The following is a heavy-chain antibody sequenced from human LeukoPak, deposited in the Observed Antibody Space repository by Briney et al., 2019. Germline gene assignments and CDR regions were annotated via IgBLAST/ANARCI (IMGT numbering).Heavy chain of an antibody. J-gene: IGHJ6*02. CDR2: IDPSDSYT. Sequence: GESLKISCKGSGYSFTGYWISWVRQMPGKGLEWMGRIDPSDSYTNYSPSFQGHVTIPADKSISTASLQWSSLKASDTAMYYCARPSVQLDYGMDVWGQGTTVTVSS. CDR3: ARPSVQLDYGMDV. CDR1: GYSFTGYW. V-gene: IGHV5-10-1*01. D-gene: IGHD1-1*01.